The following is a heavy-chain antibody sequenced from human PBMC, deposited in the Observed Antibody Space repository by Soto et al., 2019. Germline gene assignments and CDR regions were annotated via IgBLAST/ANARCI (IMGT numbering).Heavy chain of an antibody. CDR1: GFTFDDYA. Sequence: GGSLRLSCAASGFTFDDYAMHWVRQAPGKGLEWVSGISWNSGSIGYADSVKGRFTISRDNAKNSLYLQMNSLRAEDTALYYCAKGPGSDFYYFDYWGQGTLVTVS. V-gene: IGHV3-9*01. CDR3: AKGPGSDFYYFDY. J-gene: IGHJ4*02. CDR2: ISWNSGSI.